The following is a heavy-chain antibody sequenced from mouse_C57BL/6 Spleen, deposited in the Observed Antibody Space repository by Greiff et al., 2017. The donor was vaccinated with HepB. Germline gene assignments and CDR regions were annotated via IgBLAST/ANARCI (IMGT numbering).Heavy chain of an antibody. V-gene: IGHV5-16*01. J-gene: IGHJ3*01. CDR3: ARNTGSSWGFAY. D-gene: IGHD1-1*01. CDR2: INYDGSST. Sequence: EVQLVESEGGLVQPGSSMKLSCTASGFTFSDYYMAWVRQVPEKGLEWVANINYDGSSTYYLDSLKSRFIISRDNAKNILYLQMSSLKSEDTATYYCARNTGSSWGFAYWGQGTLVTVSA. CDR1: GFTFSDYY.